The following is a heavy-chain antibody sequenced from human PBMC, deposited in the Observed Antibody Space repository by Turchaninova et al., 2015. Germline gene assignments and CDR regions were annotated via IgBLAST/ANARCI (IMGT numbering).Heavy chain of an antibody. V-gene: IGHV3-48*04. D-gene: IGHD2-15*01. CDR3: AREYCSGGSCDSRWFDP. CDR1: GFTFSVYT. CDR2: INSESNTI. Sequence: CAASGFTFSVYTMNWVRQAPGKGLEWISPINSESNTIDYADSVKGRFPISRDNTRNSLDLQMNSLGAEDTAVYYCAREYCSGGSCDSRWFDPWGQGTLVTVST. J-gene: IGHJ5*02.